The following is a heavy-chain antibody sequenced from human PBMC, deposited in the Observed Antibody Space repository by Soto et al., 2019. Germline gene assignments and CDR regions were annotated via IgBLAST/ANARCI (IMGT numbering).Heavy chain of an antibody. D-gene: IGHD6-13*01. CDR1: GFTFSRHW. CDR2: LDQDGSEK. J-gene: IGHJ4*02. V-gene: IGHV3-7*01. Sequence: PGGSLRISCAASGFTFSRHWMSWVRQAPGKGLEWVANLDQDGSEKNYVDSVKGRFTISRDNAKNSLYLQVSSLRGEDTAVYYCVRGTISASGKDYWGQGTLVTVSS. CDR3: VRGTISASGKDY.